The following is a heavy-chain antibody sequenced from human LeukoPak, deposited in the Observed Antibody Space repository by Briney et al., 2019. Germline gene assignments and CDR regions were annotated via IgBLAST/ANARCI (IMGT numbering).Heavy chain of an antibody. J-gene: IGHJ4*02. D-gene: IGHD2-2*01. CDR3: ARVVPAATTGLSY. Sequence: GASVKVSCKASGYTFTGYYMHWVRQAPGQGLEWMGWINPNSGGTNYAQKFQGRVTMTRDTSISTAYMELSRLRSDDTAVYYCARVVPAATTGLSYWGQGTLVTVSS. V-gene: IGHV1-2*02. CDR2: INPNSGGT. CDR1: GYTFTGYY.